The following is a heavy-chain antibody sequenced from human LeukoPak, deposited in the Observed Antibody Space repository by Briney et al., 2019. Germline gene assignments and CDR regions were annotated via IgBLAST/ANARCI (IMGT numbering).Heavy chain of an antibody. D-gene: IGHD1-26*01. Sequence: GGSLRLSCAASGFTFSSYAMHWVRQAPGKGLEYVSAISSNGGSTYYANSVKGRFTISRDNCKNTLYLQMGSPRAEDMAVYYCVRGVGGSYPTPFDCWGQGTLVTVSS. CDR2: ISSNGGST. J-gene: IGHJ4*02. CDR1: GFTFSSYA. CDR3: VRGVGGSYPTPFDC. V-gene: IGHV3-64*01.